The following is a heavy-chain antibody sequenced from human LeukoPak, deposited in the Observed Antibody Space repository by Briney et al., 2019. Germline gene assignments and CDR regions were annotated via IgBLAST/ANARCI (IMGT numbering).Heavy chain of an antibody. D-gene: IGHD2-2*01. CDR3: ARGREELVVPAYYFDY. J-gene: IGHJ4*02. Sequence: SETLSLTCTVSGGSISSSSYYWGWIRQPPGKGLEWIGEINHSGSTNYNPSLKSRVTISVDTSKNQFSLKLSSVTAADTAVYYCARGREELVVPAYYFDYWGQGTLVTVSS. CDR2: INHSGST. CDR1: GGSISSSSYY. V-gene: IGHV4-39*07.